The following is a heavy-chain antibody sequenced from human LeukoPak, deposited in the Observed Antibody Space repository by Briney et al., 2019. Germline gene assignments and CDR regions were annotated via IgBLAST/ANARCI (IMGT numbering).Heavy chain of an antibody. V-gene: IGHV3-21*01. CDR1: GFTFSSYS. Sequence: GGSLTLSCEASGFTFSSYSMDWVRQAPGKGLEWVSSISSSNNYIYYADSVKGRFTMSRDNAKNSLYLHMNSLRAEDTAVYYCARDPRINPRAISTGYDHWGQGTLVIVSA. CDR2: ISSSNNYI. J-gene: IGHJ5*02. CDR3: ARDPRINPRAISTGYDH. D-gene: IGHD3-9*01.